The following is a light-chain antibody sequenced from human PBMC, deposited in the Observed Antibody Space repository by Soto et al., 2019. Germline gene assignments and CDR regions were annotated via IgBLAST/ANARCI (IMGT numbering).Light chain of an antibody. V-gene: IGKV1-5*01. Sequence: DIQMTQSPSTLSASVRDRVTITCRASQTISSWLSWFQQRPGKAPKLLIYDASSLESGVPSRFSGSGSGTEFTLTISSLQPNDFATYYCQKYNSYSLTFGGGTTGDIK. CDR3: QKYNSYSLT. J-gene: IGKJ4*01. CDR1: QTISSW. CDR2: DAS.